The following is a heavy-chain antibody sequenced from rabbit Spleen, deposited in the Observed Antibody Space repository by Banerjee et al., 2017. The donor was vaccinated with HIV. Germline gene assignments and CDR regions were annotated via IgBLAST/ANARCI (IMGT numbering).Heavy chain of an antibody. Sequence: QEQLVESGGGLVQPGGSLKLSCKASGFDLSSYGVSWVRQAPGKGLEWIGIIYPIIQTTYYANWVNGRFTISSDNAQNTVDLQMNSLTAADTATYFCASAYSDIYFNFWGPGTLVTVS. V-gene: IGHV1S47*01. CDR1: GFDLSSYG. CDR3: ASAYSDIYFNF. D-gene: IGHD6-1*01. J-gene: IGHJ4*01. CDR2: IYPIIQTT.